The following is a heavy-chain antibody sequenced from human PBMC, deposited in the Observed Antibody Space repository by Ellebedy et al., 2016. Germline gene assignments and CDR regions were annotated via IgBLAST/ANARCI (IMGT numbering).Heavy chain of an antibody. CDR2: VFHTGTT. Sequence: SETLSLTCNVSGGSVSSDYWNWIRRPPGKGLEWIGYVFHTGTTNYNPSLKSRVTMSVDTSKSQFSLELTSVTAADTAVYYCAKWNGDWNAYDVWGQGTMVTVSS. V-gene: IGHV4-59*02. D-gene: IGHD1-1*01. J-gene: IGHJ3*01. CDR3: AKWNGDWNAYDV. CDR1: GGSVSSDY.